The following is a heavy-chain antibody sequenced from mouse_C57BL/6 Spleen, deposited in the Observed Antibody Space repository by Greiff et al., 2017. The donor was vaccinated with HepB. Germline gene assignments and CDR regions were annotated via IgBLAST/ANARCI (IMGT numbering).Heavy chain of an antibody. CDR1: GFTFSSYG. CDR3: ARQDYGSSYGTGYFDV. D-gene: IGHD1-1*01. V-gene: IGHV5-6*01. J-gene: IGHJ1*03. CDR2: ISSGGSYT. Sequence: EVQVVESGGDLVKPGGSLKLSCAASGFTFSSYGMSWVRQTPDKRLEWVATISSGGSYTYYPDSVKGRFTISRDNAKNTLYLQMSSLKSEDTAMYYCARQDYGSSYGTGYFDVWGTGTTVTVSS.